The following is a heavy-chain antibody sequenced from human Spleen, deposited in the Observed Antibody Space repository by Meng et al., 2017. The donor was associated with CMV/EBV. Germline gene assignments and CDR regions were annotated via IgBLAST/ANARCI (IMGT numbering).Heavy chain of an antibody. CDR2: IIPILGIA. V-gene: IGHV1-69*10. CDR3: ARGTGVVARYYYYYGMDV. J-gene: IGHJ6*02. Sequence: SVNFSCKASGGTFSSYAISWVRQAPGQGLEWMGGIIPILGIANYAQKFQGRVTITADKSTSTDYMELRSLRSEDTAVYYCARGTGVVARYYYYYGMDVWGQGTTVTVSS. CDR1: GGTFSSYA. D-gene: IGHD2-15*01.